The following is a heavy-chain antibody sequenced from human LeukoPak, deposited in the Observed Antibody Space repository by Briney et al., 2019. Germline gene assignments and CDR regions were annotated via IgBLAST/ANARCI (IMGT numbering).Heavy chain of an antibody. Sequence: GASVKVSCKASGYTFTGYYMHWVRQAPGQGLEWMGWINPNSGGTNYAQKFQGRVTMTRDTSISTAYMELSRLRSDDTAVYYCARRRPGGQLWLNYYFDYWGQGTLVTVSS. CDR3: ARRRPGGQLWLNYYFDY. CDR1: GYTFTGYY. V-gene: IGHV1-2*02. J-gene: IGHJ4*02. D-gene: IGHD5-18*01. CDR2: INPNSGGT.